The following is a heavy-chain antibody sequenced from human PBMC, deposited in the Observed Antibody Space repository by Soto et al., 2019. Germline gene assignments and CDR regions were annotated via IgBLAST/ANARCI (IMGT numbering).Heavy chain of an antibody. D-gene: IGHD3-3*01. J-gene: IGHJ4*02. CDR3: ARASPVRFLEWLACYFDY. CDR1: GGSVSSGSYY. CDR2: IYYSGST. Sequence: QVQLQESGPGLVKPSETLSLTCTVSGGSVSSGSYYWSWIRQPPGKGLEWIGYIYYSGSTNYNPSRKSRVTISVDTSKNQFSLKLSSVTAADTAVYYCARASPVRFLEWLACYFDYWGQGTLVTVSS. V-gene: IGHV4-61*01.